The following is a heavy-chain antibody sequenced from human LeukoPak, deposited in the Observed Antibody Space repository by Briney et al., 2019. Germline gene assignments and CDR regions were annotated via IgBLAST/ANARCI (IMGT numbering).Heavy chain of an antibody. D-gene: IGHD4-11*01. CDR1: GGSISSYY. Sequence: SETLSLTCTVSGGSISSYYWSWIRQPPGKGLERIGYIYYSGSTNYNPSLKSRVTISVDTSKNQFSLKLSSVTAADTAVYYCARRFEVGNDYRYYYGMDVWGQGSTVTVSS. J-gene: IGHJ6*02. CDR2: IYYSGST. V-gene: IGHV4-59*08. CDR3: ARRFEVGNDYRYYYGMDV.